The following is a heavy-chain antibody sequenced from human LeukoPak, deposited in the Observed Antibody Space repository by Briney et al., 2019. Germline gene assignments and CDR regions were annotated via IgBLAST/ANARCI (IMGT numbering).Heavy chain of an antibody. D-gene: IGHD6-13*01. V-gene: IGHV3-30*03. Sequence: GGSLRLSCAASGFTFSSYCMSWVRQAPGKGLEWVAVISYDGKEKYHADSVKGRFTISRDNSKNTLYLQMNSLRVEDTAVYYCARGDRGTAAGNNWFNPWGQGTLVTVSS. CDR1: GFTFSSYC. CDR2: ISYDGKEK. J-gene: IGHJ5*02. CDR3: ARGDRGTAAGNNWFNP.